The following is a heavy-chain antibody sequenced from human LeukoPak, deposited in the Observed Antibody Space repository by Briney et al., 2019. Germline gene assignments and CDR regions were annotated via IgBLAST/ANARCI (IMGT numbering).Heavy chain of an antibody. D-gene: IGHD3-9*01. V-gene: IGHV4-34*01. CDR2: INHSGST. CDR3: ARAGPPYYDILTGYYKTRWFDP. Sequence: TSETLSLTCAVYGGSFSGYYWSWIRQPPGKGLEWIGEINHSGSTNYNPSLKSRVTISVDTSKNQFSLKLSSVTAADTAVYYCARAGPPYYDILTGYYKTRWFDPWGQGTLVTVSS. J-gene: IGHJ5*02. CDR1: GGSFSGYY.